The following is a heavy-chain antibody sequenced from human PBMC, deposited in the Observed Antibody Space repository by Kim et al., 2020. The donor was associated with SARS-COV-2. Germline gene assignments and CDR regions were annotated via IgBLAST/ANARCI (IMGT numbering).Heavy chain of an antibody. J-gene: IGHJ4*02. CDR2: IKSKTDGGTT. CDR1: GFTFSNAW. D-gene: IGHD3-22*01. CDR3: TTDKRYHSSGYFL. V-gene: IGHV3-15*01. Sequence: GGSLRLSCAASGFTFSNAWMSWVRQAPGKGLEWVGRIKSKTDGGTTDYAAPVKGRFTISRDDSKNTLYLQMNSLKTEDTAVYYCTTDKRYHSSGYFLWGQGTLVTVSS.